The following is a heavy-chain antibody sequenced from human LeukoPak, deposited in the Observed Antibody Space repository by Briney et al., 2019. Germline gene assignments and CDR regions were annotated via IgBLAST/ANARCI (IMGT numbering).Heavy chain of an antibody. Sequence: SETLSLTCNVSGASIRNGDYHWNWISQPPGKGLEWIGDIYYSGSTNYNPSLKSRVTISKDTSKNQFSLKMRSVTAADTAVYYCARRYDFWSDPFDSWGQGTLVTVSS. D-gene: IGHD3-3*01. CDR3: ARRYDFWSDPFDS. CDR2: IYYSGST. CDR1: GASIRNGDYH. V-gene: IGHV4-30-4*08. J-gene: IGHJ4*02.